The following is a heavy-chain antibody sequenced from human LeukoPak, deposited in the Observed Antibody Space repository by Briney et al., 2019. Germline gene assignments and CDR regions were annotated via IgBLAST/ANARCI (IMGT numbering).Heavy chain of an antibody. J-gene: IGHJ4*02. CDR1: GFTFNTYS. CDR2: ISSSSGNI. D-gene: IGHD2-2*01. CDR3: VRGCPSTSAACHDY. Sequence: PGGSLRLSCAASGFTFNTYSMNWVRQAPGKGLEWVSHISSSSGNIYCADSVRGRFTISRDNAKNSVSLQMSSLRAEDTAVYYCVRGCPSTSAACHDYWGQGTLVTVSS. V-gene: IGHV3-48*04.